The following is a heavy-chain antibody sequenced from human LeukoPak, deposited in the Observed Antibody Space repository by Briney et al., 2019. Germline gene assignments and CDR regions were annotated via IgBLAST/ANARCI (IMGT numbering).Heavy chain of an antibody. CDR1: GFTFSSYS. CDR3: AREESCMDV. V-gene: IGHV3-48*02. Sequence: PGGSLSLSCAASGFTFSSYSMNWIRQAPGKGLEWVSYISSSSSTIYYADSVKGRFTIFRANDKHSLHQLKTSLRDEDTVVYYCAREESCMDVWGQGTTVTVSS. J-gene: IGHJ6*02. CDR2: ISSSSSTI.